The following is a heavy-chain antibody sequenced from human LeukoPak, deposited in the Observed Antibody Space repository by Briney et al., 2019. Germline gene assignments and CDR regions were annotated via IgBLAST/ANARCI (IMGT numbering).Heavy chain of an antibody. CDR1: GFTFSAYA. CDR3: ARDHSVTDY. Sequence: SGGSLRLSCSASGFTFSAYAMYWVRQVPGKGLEWVANIKPDGSQKYYVDSVKGRFTISRDNAKNSLYLQMDSLRAEDTAVYYCARDHSVTDYWGQGTRVTVSS. CDR2: IKPDGSQK. J-gene: IGHJ4*02. V-gene: IGHV3-7*05. D-gene: IGHD4-17*01.